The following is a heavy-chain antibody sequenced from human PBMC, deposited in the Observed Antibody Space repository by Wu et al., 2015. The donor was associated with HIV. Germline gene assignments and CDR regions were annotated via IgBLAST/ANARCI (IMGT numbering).Heavy chain of an antibody. Sequence: QVQLVQSATEVKKPGASVKVSCKAFGYIFSRYGLIWVRQAPGQGLEWMGWISAYNGNTNYAQKLQGRVTMTTDTSTSTAYMELRSLRSDDTAVYYCARVSSGGNDYYYYYMDVWGKGTTVTVSS. V-gene: IGHV1-18*01. CDR1: GYIFSRYG. D-gene: IGHD4-23*01. CDR2: ISAYNGNT. J-gene: IGHJ6*03. CDR3: ARVSSGGNDYYYYYMDV.